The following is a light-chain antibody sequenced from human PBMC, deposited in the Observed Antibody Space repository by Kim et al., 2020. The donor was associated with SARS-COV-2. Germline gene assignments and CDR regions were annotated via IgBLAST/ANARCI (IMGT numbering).Light chain of an antibody. CDR3: QSYDSSLSSWV. Sequence: QSVLTQPPSVSGAPGQRVTISCTGSSSNIGADYDVHWYQYLPGTVPKLLIYSNSNRPSGVPDRFSGSKSGTSASLAITGLQAEDEADYYCQSYDSSLSSWVFGGGTQLTVL. V-gene: IGLV1-40*01. J-gene: IGLJ3*02. CDR1: SSNIGADYD. CDR2: SNS.